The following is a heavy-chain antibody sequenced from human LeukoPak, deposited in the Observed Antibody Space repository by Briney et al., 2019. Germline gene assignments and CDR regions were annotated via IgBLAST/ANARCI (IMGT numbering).Heavy chain of an antibody. Sequence: SGPTLVSPTQTLALTCTFSGFSLSTSGVGVGWIRQPPGKALEWLALIYWNDDKRYSPSLKSRLTITKDTSKNQVVLTMTNMDPVDTATYYCAHRPRYGDYGNAFDIWGQGTMVTVSS. CDR3: AHRPRYGDYGNAFDI. CDR1: GFSLSTSGVG. CDR2: IYWNDDK. D-gene: IGHD4-17*01. J-gene: IGHJ3*02. V-gene: IGHV2-5*01.